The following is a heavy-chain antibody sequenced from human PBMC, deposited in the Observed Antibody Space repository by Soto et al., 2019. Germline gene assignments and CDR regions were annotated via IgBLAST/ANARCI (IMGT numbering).Heavy chain of an antibody. CDR1: GGTFSSYA. V-gene: IGHV1-69*01. Sequence: QVQLVQSGAEVKKPGSSVKVSCKASGGTFSSYAISWVRQAPGQGLEWMGGIIPIFGTANYAQKFQGRVTITADESTSTAYMELSSLRSEDTAVYYCVRDYDILTGYPKGGYYYGMDVWGQGTTVTVSS. J-gene: IGHJ6*02. CDR3: VRDYDILTGYPKGGYYYGMDV. D-gene: IGHD3-9*01. CDR2: IIPIFGTA.